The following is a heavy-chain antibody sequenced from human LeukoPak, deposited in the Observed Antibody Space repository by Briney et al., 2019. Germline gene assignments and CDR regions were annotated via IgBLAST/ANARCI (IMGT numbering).Heavy chain of an antibody. J-gene: IGHJ3*02. D-gene: IGHD2-21*02. Sequence: SETLSLTCTVSGGSISSYYWSWIRQPPGKGLEWIGYTYYSGSTNYNPSLKSRVTISVDTSKNQFSLKLSSVTAADAAVYYCARLAVCGGDCFAFDIWGQGTMVTVSS. CDR3: ARLAVCGGDCFAFDI. CDR2: TYYSGST. V-gene: IGHV4-59*01. CDR1: GGSISSYY.